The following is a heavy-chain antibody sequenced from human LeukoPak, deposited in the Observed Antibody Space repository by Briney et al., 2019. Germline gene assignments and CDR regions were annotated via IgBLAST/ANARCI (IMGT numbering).Heavy chain of an antibody. Sequence: PSETLSLTCTVSGGSISSGGYYWSWIRQHPGKGLEWIGYIYYSGSTYYNPSLKSRVTISVDTSKNQFSLKLSSVTAADTAVYYCATYRGAYYQSNFDIWGQGTMVTVSS. V-gene: IGHV4-31*03. CDR1: GGSISSGGYY. CDR3: ATYRGAYYQSNFDI. J-gene: IGHJ3*02. D-gene: IGHD3-22*01. CDR2: IYYSGST.